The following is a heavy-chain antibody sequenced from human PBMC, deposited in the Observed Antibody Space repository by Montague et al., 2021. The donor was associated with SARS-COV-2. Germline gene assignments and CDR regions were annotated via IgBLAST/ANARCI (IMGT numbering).Heavy chain of an antibody. CDR2: IYYSGST. D-gene: IGHD3-22*01. J-gene: IGHJ3*02. V-gene: IGHV4-39*01. CDR3: ARFPTSYYYDSKAAPATPDAFDI. Sequence: SETLSLTCTVSGGSISSSSYYWGWIRRPPGKGLEWIGSIYYSGSTYYNPSLKSRVTISVDTSKNQFFLKLSSVTAADTAVYYCARFPTSYYYDSKAAPATPDAFDIWGQGTMVTVSS. CDR1: GGSISSSSYY.